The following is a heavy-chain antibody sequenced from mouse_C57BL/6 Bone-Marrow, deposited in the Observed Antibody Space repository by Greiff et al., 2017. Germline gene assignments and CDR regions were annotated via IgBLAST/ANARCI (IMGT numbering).Heavy chain of an antibody. CDR3: ARDGNYGYYAMDY. CDR1: GFTFSDYG. CDR2: ISNLAYSI. J-gene: IGHJ4*01. Sequence: DVHLVESGGGLVQPGGSLKLSCAASGFTFSDYGMAWVRQAPRKGPEWVAFISNLAYSIYYADTVTGRFTISRENAKNTLYLEMSSLRSEDTAMYYCARDGNYGYYAMDYWGQGTSVTVSS. D-gene: IGHD2-1*01. V-gene: IGHV5-15*01.